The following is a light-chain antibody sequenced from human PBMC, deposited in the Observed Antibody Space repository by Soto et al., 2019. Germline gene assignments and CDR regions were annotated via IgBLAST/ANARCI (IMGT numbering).Light chain of an antibody. Sequence: QSALTQPASVSGSSGQSITISCTGTSSDIGGYDYVSWYQQHPGKAPKLMIFEVSNRPSGVSNRFSGSKSGTSATLGITGLQTGDEADYYCGTWDRSLSAVVFGGGTQLTVL. J-gene: IGLJ2*01. CDR2: EVS. CDR1: SSDIGGYDY. V-gene: IGLV2-14*01. CDR3: GTWDRSLSAVV.